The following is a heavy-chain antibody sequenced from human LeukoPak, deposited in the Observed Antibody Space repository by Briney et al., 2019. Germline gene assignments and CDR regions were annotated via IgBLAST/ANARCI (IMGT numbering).Heavy chain of an antibody. V-gene: IGHV3-30-3*01. D-gene: IGHD5-18*01. CDR2: ISYDGSNK. CDR3: ARDHSSIQLQRPGVLDY. CDR1: GFTFSSYA. J-gene: IGHJ4*02. Sequence: PGRPLRLSCAASGFTFSSYAMHWVRQAPGKGLEWVAVISYDGSNKYYADSVKGRFTISRDNSKNTLYLQMNSLRAEDTAVYYCARDHSSIQLQRPGVLDYWGQGTLVTVSS.